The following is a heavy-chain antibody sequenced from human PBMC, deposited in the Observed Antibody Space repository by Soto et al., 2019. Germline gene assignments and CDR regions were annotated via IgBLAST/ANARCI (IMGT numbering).Heavy chain of an antibody. J-gene: IGHJ4*02. CDR1: GGSISSGGYY. CDR3: ARAVQLEGSIDY. Sequence: SETLSLTCTVSGGSISSGGYYWSWIRQHPGKGLEWIGYIYYSGSTYYNPSLKSRVTISVDTSKNQFSLKLSSVTAADTAVYYCARAVQLEGSIDYWGQGTLVTVSS. V-gene: IGHV4-31*03. CDR2: IYYSGST. D-gene: IGHD1-1*01.